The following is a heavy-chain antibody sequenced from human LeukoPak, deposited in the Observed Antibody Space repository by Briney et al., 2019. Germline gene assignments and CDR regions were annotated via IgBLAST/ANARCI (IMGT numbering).Heavy chain of an antibody. CDR1: GFTFSNYA. J-gene: IGHJ4*02. V-gene: IGHV3-23*01. Sequence: GGSLRLSCAASGFTFSNYAMSWVRQAPGMGLEWVSIISNSGGGTYYADSVKGRFTISRDNSKNTLYLQMNSLRAEDTAGYYCARDVNGGNFDYWGQGTLVTVSS. D-gene: IGHD4-23*01. CDR2: ISNSGGGT. CDR3: ARDVNGGNFDY.